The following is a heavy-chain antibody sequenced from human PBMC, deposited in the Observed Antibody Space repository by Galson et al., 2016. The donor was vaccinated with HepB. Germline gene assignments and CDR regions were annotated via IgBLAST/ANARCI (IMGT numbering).Heavy chain of an antibody. D-gene: IGHD1-26*01. CDR2: INGGNGNT. J-gene: IGHJ5*02. V-gene: IGHV1-3*01. CDR1: GYTFTSRV. Sequence: SVKVSCKASGYTFTSRVVHWARQAPGQRLEWMGWINGGNGNTDYSQKFQGRVTFTRDTSAGTAYMELSSLTSEDTAVYYCARGVTEATFWFDPWGQGTLVTVSS. CDR3: ARGVTEATFWFDP.